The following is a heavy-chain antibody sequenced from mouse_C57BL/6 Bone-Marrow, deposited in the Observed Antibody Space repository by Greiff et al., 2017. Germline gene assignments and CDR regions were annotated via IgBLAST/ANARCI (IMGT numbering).Heavy chain of an antibody. D-gene: IGHD1-1*01. Sequence: EVQLVESGAELVRPGASVKLSCTASGFNIKDDYMHWVKQRPEQGLEWIGWIDPENGDTEYASKFQGKATITADTSSNTAYLQLSSLTSEDTAVDYCTGSQAWFAYWGQGTLVTVSA. V-gene: IGHV14-4*01. CDR3: TGSQAWFAY. CDR1: GFNIKDDY. J-gene: IGHJ3*01. CDR2: IDPENGDT.